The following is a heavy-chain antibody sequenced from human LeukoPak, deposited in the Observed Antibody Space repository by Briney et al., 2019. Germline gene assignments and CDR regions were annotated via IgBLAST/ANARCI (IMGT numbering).Heavy chain of an antibody. CDR1: GYTFTDYY. J-gene: IGHJ4*02. V-gene: IGHV1-2*06. CDR2: INPNTGGT. D-gene: IGHD6-6*01. CDR3: ARVLFGGASSSDY. Sequence: GASVKVSCKASGYTFTDYYMHWVRQAPGQGLEWMGRINPNTGGTNSAQKFQGRVTMTRDTSISTAYMELSRLRSDDTAVYYCARVLFGGASSSDYGGEGTLVTVS.